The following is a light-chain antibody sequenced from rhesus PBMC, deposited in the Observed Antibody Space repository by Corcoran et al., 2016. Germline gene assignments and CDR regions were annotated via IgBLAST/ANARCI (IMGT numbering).Light chain of an antibody. CDR3: QHYYSIPWT. Sequence: DIQMTQSPSSLSASVGDRVTITCRASQGITDDLAWYQQKPGESPKLLIYEASSGQMGIPSRFSGSGSGTDCTLTISSLQSEDFATYYCQHYYSIPWTFGRGTTVEIK. CDR2: EAS. J-gene: IGKJ1*01. CDR1: QGITDD. V-gene: IGKV1-25*01.